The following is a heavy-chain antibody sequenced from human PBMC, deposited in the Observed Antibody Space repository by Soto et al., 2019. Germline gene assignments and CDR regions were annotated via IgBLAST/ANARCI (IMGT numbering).Heavy chain of an antibody. D-gene: IGHD3-10*01. Sequence: SETLSLTCTVSGGSINNGDYYWTWVRQPPGKGLEWIGNIFHSGSTYYTPSLQSRVTISLDTSKNHFSLKLSSVTPADTAVYYCARDRYYGSGTYYNFYYGMDVWGQGTTVTVSS. CDR2: IFHSGST. J-gene: IGHJ6*02. CDR3: ARDRYYGSGTYYNFYYGMDV. V-gene: IGHV4-30-4*01. CDR1: GGSINNGDYY.